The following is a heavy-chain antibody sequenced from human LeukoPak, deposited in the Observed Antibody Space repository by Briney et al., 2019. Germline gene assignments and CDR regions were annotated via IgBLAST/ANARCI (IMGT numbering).Heavy chain of an antibody. CDR2: MSYSGST. CDR3: XXXXXXXERLQLPXXXXXXXXXXV. D-gene: IGHD5-24*01. J-gene: IGHJ6*04. Sequence: MPSETLSLTCTVSGGSITTYDWSWSWVRQPPGKGLEWIGYMSYSGSTSYNPSLESRVTITVDTSENQFSLKLSSVTAADTAEYXXXXXXXXXERLQLPXXXXXXXXXXVXXKXTTVTVSS. V-gene: IGHV4-59*01. CDR1: GGSITTYD.